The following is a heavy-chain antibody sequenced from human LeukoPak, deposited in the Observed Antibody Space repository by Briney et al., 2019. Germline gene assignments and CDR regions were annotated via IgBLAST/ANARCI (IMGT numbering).Heavy chain of an antibody. CDR1: GGSISSGGYY. CDR3: ARQYCSGGSCYGSRGTFDI. CDR2: IYHSGST. J-gene: IGHJ3*02. D-gene: IGHD2-15*01. Sequence: SETLSLTCTVSGGSISSGGYYWSWIRQPPGKGLEWIGYIYHSGSTYYNPSLKSRVTISVDRSKNQFSLKLSSVAAADTAVYYCARQYCSGGSCYGSRGTFDIWGQGTMVTVSS. V-gene: IGHV4-30-2*01.